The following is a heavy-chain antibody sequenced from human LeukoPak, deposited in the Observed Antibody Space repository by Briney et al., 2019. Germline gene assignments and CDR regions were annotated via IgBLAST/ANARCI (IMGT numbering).Heavy chain of an antibody. J-gene: IGHJ4*02. Sequence: PGGSLRLSCAGSGFIFNNYAMHWVRQPPGKGLEWVSGISWNSGSIDYADSVKGRFTISRDNAKNSLYLQMNSLRAEDTAVYYCARERYFDYWGQGTLVTVSS. CDR2: ISWNSGSI. CDR3: ARERYFDY. CDR1: GFIFNNYA. V-gene: IGHV3-9*01.